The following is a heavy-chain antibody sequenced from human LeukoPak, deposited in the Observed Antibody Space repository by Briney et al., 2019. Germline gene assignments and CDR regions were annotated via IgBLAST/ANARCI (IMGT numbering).Heavy chain of an antibody. D-gene: IGHD3-3*01. J-gene: IGHJ5*02. Sequence: GGSLRLSCAASGFTFSSYWMSWVRQAPGKGLEWVANIKQDGSEKYYVDSVKGRFTISRDNAKNSLYLQMNSLRAEDTAVYYCARETYYDFWSGYYTAWNWLDPWGQGTLVTVSS. CDR3: ARETYYDFWSGYYTAWNWLDP. CDR2: IKQDGSEK. CDR1: GFTFSSYW. V-gene: IGHV3-7*01.